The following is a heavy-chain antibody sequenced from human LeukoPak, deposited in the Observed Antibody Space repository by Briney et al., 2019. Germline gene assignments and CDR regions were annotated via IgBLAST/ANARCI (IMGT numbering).Heavy chain of an antibody. V-gene: IGHV1-8*02. CDR2: MNPNSGNT. D-gene: IGHD3-10*01. CDR3: ARGMVVRAYYMDV. CDR1: GYTFTGYY. J-gene: IGHJ6*03. Sequence: ASVKVSCKASGYTFTGYYMHWVRQAPGQGLEWMGWMNPNSGNTGYAQKFQGRVTMTRNTSISTAYMELSSLRSEDTAVYYCARGMVVRAYYMDVWGKGTTVTISS.